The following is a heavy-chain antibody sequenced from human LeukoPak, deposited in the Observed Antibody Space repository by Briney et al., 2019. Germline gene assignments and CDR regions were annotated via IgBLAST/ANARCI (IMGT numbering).Heavy chain of an antibody. CDR3: VREGMGSGSYYADY. J-gene: IGHJ4*02. CDR1: GYTFSGYY. CDR2: INPNNGGT. V-gene: IGHV1-2*02. Sequence: ASVKVSCKASGYTFSGYYMHWLRQAPGQGLQWMGWINPNNGGTYYAQKFQGRVTMTRDTPISTVYMELSRLRSDDTAVYYCVREGMGSGSYYADYWGQGTLVTVSS. D-gene: IGHD1-26*01.